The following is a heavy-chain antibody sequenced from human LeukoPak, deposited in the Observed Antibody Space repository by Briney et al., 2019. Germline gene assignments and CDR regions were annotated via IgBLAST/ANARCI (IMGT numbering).Heavy chain of an antibody. V-gene: IGHV1-2*02. CDR3: ARPYDYLWGSYRNEGFEL. J-gene: IGHJ3*01. D-gene: IGHD3-16*02. CDR1: GYTCVGTH. CDR2: INPNTGCT. Sequence: ASVKVSCKTSGYTCVGTHLRWVRQAPGQGPEWMVWINPNTGCTKYAQKFQCRVTRTSDTSISTVYLEFTRLRFEYTAVYLCARPYDYLWGSYRNEGFELWGQGTMVTVSS.